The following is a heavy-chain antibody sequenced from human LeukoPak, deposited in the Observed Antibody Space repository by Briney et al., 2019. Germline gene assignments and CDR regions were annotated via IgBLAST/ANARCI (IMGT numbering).Heavy chain of an antibody. V-gene: IGHV3-30*18. CDR3: AKDPYYDSSGYHSHLDY. Sequence: GGSLRLSCAASGFTFSSYGMHWVRQAPGKGLEWVAVISYDGSNKYYADSMKGRFTISRDNSKNTLYLQMNSLRAEDTAVYYCAKDPYYDSSGYHSHLDYWGQGTLVTVSS. D-gene: IGHD3-22*01. CDR1: GFTFSSYG. CDR2: ISYDGSNK. J-gene: IGHJ4*02.